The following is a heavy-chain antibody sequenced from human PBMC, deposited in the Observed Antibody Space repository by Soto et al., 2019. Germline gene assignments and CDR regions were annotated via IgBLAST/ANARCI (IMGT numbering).Heavy chain of an antibody. J-gene: IGHJ6*04. CDR3: VCFHNWDTKYYAYV. CDR2: IYYTGST. Sequence: SETLSLTCTVTGASINIEGYYWSWIRQHPVKGLEWIGYIYYTGSTFSNPALGSRVSISQDASQNQFSLQLTSVTAADTAVYFCVCFHNWDTKYYAYVWGKGTTVTVSS. D-gene: IGHD1-26*01. CDR1: GASINIEGYY. V-gene: IGHV4-31*03.